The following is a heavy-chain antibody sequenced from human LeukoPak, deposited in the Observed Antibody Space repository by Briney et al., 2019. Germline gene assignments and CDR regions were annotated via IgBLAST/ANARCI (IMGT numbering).Heavy chain of an antibody. CDR3: ARDGYPFDL. Sequence: GGSLRLSCSASGFTFTNYAMHWVRQAPGKGLEYVSGISSNGGRTFYADSVKGRFTISRDNAKNSLYLQMSSLRVEDTAVYYCARDGYPFDLWGRGILVTVSS. CDR2: ISSNGGRT. D-gene: IGHD2-2*03. V-gene: IGHV3-64*04. J-gene: IGHJ2*01. CDR1: GFTFTNYA.